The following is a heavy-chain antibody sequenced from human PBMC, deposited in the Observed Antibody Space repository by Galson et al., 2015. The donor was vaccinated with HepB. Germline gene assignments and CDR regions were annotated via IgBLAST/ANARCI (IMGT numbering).Heavy chain of an antibody. V-gene: IGHV3-23*01. D-gene: IGHD3-9*01. Sequence: SLRLSCAASGFTFDNYAMTWVRQTPGKGLEWVSSISGNGASTYYAESVKGRFTISRDNSNDTLHLQMNSLRAEDAALYYCVKESNYNHLTGPFYFNYGMDVWGQGTTVTVSS. J-gene: IGHJ6*02. CDR2: ISGNGAST. CDR1: GFTFDNYA. CDR3: VKESNYNHLTGPFYFNYGMDV.